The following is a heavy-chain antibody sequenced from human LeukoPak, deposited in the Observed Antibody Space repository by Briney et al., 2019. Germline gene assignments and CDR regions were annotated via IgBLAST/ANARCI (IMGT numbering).Heavy chain of an antibody. Sequence: GGSPRLSCAASGFTFSKYAMSWVRQSPGKGMEWLSTITGSGSSTYYADSVKGRFTISRDNSKNTLYLQMDSLRAEDTALYYCATDRGAMVRGVIYYFDFWGQGSLVTVSS. CDR1: GFTFSKYA. J-gene: IGHJ4*02. D-gene: IGHD3-10*01. CDR3: ATDRGAMVRGVIYYFDF. CDR2: ITGSGSST. V-gene: IGHV3-23*01.